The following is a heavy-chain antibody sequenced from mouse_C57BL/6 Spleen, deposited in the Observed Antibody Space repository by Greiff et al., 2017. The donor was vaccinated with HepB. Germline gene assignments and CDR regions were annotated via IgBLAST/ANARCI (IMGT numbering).Heavy chain of an antibody. J-gene: IGHJ2*01. V-gene: IGHV1-82*01. Sequence: QVQLKESGPELVKPGASVKISCKASGYAFSSSWMNWVKQRPGKGLEWIGRIYPGDGDTNYNGKFKGKATLTADKSSSTAYMQLSSLTSEDSAVYFCAHYYGSSSSYYFDYWGQGTTLTVSS. CDR1: GYAFSSSW. CDR2: IYPGDGDT. D-gene: IGHD1-1*01. CDR3: AHYYGSSSSYYFDY.